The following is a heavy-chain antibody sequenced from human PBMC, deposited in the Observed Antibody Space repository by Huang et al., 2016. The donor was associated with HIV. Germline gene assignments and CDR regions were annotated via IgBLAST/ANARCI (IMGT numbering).Heavy chain of an antibody. Sequence: QVQLQQWGAGLLKPSETLSLTCAVYGVSFSGYYWSWIRQSPGKGLEGIGEINHSGRTNYNPSIKSRLTISVDTSKNQFSLKLSAVTAADTAVYYCARERMMSWLDDHDAFDIWGQGTMVTVSS. CDR3: ARERMMSWLDDHDAFDI. CDR1: GVSFSGYY. D-gene: IGHD1-1*01. J-gene: IGHJ3*02. CDR2: INHSGRT. V-gene: IGHV4-34*01.